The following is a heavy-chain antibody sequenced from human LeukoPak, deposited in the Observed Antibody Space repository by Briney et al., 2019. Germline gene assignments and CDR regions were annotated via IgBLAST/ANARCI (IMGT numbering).Heavy chain of an antibody. J-gene: IGHJ5*02. Sequence: PGGSLRLSCAASGFTFSSYGMHWVRQAPGKGLEWVAVISYDGSNKYYADSVKGRFTISRDNSKNTLYLQMNSLRAEDTAVYYCAKDLHYYGSGRGGRPNWFDPWGQGTLVTVSS. CDR1: GFTFSSYG. CDR2: ISYDGSNK. D-gene: IGHD3-10*01. CDR3: AKDLHYYGSGRGGRPNWFDP. V-gene: IGHV3-30*18.